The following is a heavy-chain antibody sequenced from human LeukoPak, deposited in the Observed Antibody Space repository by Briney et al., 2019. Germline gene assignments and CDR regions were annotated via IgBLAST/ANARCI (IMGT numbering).Heavy chain of an antibody. CDR1: GGSVYSGDFY. D-gene: IGHD6-19*01. CDR3: ARALGSGWSQNE. Sequence: PAQTLSLTCTVSGGSVYSGDFYWSWIRQRPGKGLEWIGYNYYSGTTYYSPSRKSRVPISLDTSKNQFSLKLSSVTAADTAVYYCARALGSGWSQNEWGQATLVSVCS. V-gene: IGHV4-31*03. CDR2: NYYSGTT. J-gene: IGHJ4*02.